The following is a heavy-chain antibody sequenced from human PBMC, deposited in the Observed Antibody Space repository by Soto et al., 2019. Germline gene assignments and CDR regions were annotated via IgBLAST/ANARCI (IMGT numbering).Heavy chain of an antibody. J-gene: IGHJ5*02. Sequence: GESLKISCKGSVYSFTSYWISWARQMRGKGLVWMGRMDPSDSYTNYSPSFQGHVTISADKSISTAYLQWSSLKASDTAMYYCGRHECSTTSRQCEDWFDAWGPGTLVTLSS. D-gene: IGHD2-2*01. CDR3: GRHECSTTSRQCEDWFDA. CDR2: MDPSDSYT. V-gene: IGHV5-10-1*01. CDR1: VYSFTSYW.